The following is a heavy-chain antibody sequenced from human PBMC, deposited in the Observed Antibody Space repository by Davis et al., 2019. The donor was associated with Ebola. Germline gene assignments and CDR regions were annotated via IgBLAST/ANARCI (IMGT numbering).Heavy chain of an antibody. J-gene: IGHJ6*02. D-gene: IGHD2-2*02. V-gene: IGHV3-23*01. CDR2: ISGSGFST. CDR3: ARDLYLGSWNYYGMDV. Sequence: GGSLRLSCAASGFTFSSYAMSWVRQPPGKGLKWVSTISGSGFSTHYADSVKGRFTISRDNAKNSLYLQMNSLRAEDTAVYYCARDLYLGSWNYYGMDVWGQGTTVTVSS. CDR1: GFTFSSYA.